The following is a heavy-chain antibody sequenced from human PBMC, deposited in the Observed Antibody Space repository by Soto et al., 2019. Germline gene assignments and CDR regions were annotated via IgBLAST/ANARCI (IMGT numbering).Heavy chain of an antibody. CDR2: INAGNGNT. J-gene: IGHJ6*02. Sequence: GASVKVSCKASGYTFTSYAMHWVRQAPGQRLEWMGWINAGNGNTKYSQKFQGRVTITRDTSASTAYMELSSLRSEDTAVYYCARAPVGGIAVAGIKRGGMDVWGQGTTVTVSS. CDR1: GYTFTSYA. V-gene: IGHV1-3*01. D-gene: IGHD6-19*01. CDR3: ARAPVGGIAVAGIKRGGMDV.